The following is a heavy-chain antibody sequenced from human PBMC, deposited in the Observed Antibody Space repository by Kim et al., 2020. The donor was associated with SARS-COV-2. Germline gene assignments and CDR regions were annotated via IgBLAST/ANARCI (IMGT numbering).Heavy chain of an antibody. V-gene: IGHV4-59*01. CDR3: AGDLGGFGPPGY. CDR2: IYYSGST. J-gene: IGHJ4*02. Sequence: SETLSLTCTVSGGSISSYYWSWIRQPPGKGLEWIGYIYYSGSTNYNPSLKSRVTISVDTSKNQFSLKLSSVTAADTAVYYCAGDLGGFGPPGYWGQGTLVTVSS. D-gene: IGHD3-16*01. CDR1: GGSISSYY.